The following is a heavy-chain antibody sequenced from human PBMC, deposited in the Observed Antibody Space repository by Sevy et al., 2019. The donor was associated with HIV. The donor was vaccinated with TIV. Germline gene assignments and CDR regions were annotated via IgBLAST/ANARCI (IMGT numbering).Heavy chain of an antibody. CDR1: GFTFSSYG. Sequence: GGSLRLSCAASGFTFSSYGMHWVRQAPGKGLEWVAVISYDGSNKYYADSVKGRFTISRDNSKNTLYLQMNSLRAEDTAVYYCAKDKSRETYYYYGMDVWGQGTTVTVSS. J-gene: IGHJ6*02. CDR2: ISYDGSNK. V-gene: IGHV3-30*18. CDR3: AKDKSRETYYYYGMDV.